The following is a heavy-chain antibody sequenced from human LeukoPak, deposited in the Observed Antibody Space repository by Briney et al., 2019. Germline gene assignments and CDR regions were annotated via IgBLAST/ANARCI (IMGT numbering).Heavy chain of an antibody. Sequence: ASVKVSCKASGYTFTGYYMHWVRQAPGQGLEWMGWINPNSGGTNYAQKFQGRVTMTRDTSISTAYMELSRLRSDDTAVYYCARTPPGEASHYYYYMDVWGKGTTVTVSS. CDR1: GYTFTGYY. D-gene: IGHD3-10*01. J-gene: IGHJ6*03. CDR3: ARTPPGEASHYYYYMDV. V-gene: IGHV1-2*02. CDR2: INPNSGGT.